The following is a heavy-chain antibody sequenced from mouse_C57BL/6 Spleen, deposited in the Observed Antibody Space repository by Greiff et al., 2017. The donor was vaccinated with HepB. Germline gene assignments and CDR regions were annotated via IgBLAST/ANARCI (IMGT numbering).Heavy chain of an antibody. V-gene: IGHV4-1*01. CDR3: ARPGGLLLLLAY. J-gene: IGHJ3*01. Sequence: DKFIISRDNAKNTLYLQMSKVRSEDTALYYCARPGGLLLLLAYWGQGTLVTVSA. D-gene: IGHD2-3*01.